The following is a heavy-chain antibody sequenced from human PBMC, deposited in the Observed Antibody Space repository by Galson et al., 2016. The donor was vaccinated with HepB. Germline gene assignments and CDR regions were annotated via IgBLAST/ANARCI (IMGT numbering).Heavy chain of an antibody. J-gene: IGHJ5*02. Sequence: QSGAEVKKPGESLKISCKASGYTFSNYWIGWVRQMPGKGLEWIGIIYSGDSDTRYSPSFQGQVTISADKSISTAYLQWSSLKASDTAIYYCATQLGRGFFDWLLYADLWGQGTLVTVSS. CDR2: IYSGDSDT. V-gene: IGHV5-51*01. CDR3: ATQLGRGFFDWLLYADL. D-gene: IGHD3-9*01. CDR1: GYTFSNYW.